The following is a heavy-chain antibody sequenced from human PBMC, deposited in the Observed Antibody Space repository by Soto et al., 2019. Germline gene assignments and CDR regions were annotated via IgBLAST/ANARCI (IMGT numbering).Heavy chain of an antibody. Sequence: QLQLQESGPGLVKPSETLSLTCTVSGGSISSSSYYWGWIRQPPGKGLEWIGSIYYSGSTYYNPSLKSRVTISVDTSKNQFSLKLSSVTAADTAVYYCARRRAHSSPDYWGQGTLVTVSS. CDR1: GGSISSSSYY. CDR2: IYYSGST. CDR3: ARRRAHSSPDY. V-gene: IGHV4-39*01. J-gene: IGHJ4*02. D-gene: IGHD6-13*01.